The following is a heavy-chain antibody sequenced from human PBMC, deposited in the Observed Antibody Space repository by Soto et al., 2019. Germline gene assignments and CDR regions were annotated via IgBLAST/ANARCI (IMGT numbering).Heavy chain of an antibody. V-gene: IGHV2-5*01. Sequence: QITLKESGPTLVKPTQTLTLTCTFSGFSLSTSGVGVGWIRQPPGKALEWLALIYWNDDKRYSPSLKSRLTITKDTSKNQVVLTMTNMDPVDTATYYCAHRLGGIAAAGGGYYFDYWGQGTLVTVSS. J-gene: IGHJ4*02. CDR3: AHRLGGIAAAGGGYYFDY. CDR1: GFSLSTSGVG. CDR2: IYWNDDK. D-gene: IGHD6-13*01.